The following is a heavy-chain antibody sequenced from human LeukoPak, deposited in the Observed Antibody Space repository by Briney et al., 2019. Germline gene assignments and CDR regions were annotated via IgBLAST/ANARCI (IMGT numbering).Heavy chain of an antibody. CDR2: TYSTGNT. CDR3: ARKGDIVVVPAAMRSWYFDY. J-gene: IGHJ4*02. D-gene: IGHD2-2*01. Sequence: SETLSLTCTVSDGSITNYDWSWIRQPAGKGLEWVGRTYSTGNTNYNPSLKSRVTMSADTSKNQFSLKLSSVTAADTAVYYCARKGDIVVVPAAMRSWYFDYWGQGTLVTVSS. V-gene: IGHV4-4*07. CDR1: DGSITNYD.